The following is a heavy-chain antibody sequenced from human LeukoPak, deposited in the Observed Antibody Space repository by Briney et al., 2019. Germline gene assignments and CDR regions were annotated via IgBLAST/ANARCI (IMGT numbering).Heavy chain of an antibody. Sequence: MSSETLSLTCTVSGGSISTYYWSWIRQSPGKGLEWIGYIYYSGSTNYNPSLKSRVTISLDTSKPQFSLKLSSVTAADTAVYYCARPMVRGSPDDFDIWGQGTMVTVS. CDR1: GGSISTYY. D-gene: IGHD3-10*01. CDR3: ARPMVRGSPDDFDI. V-gene: IGHV4-59*08. CDR2: IYYSGST. J-gene: IGHJ3*02.